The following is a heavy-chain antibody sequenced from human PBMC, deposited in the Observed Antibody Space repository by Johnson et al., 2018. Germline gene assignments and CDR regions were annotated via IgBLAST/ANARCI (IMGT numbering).Heavy chain of an antibody. Sequence: SGGSLRLSCAASGFPFKTYSMDWVRQAPGKGLEWLAFLRYDGATIYYADSLKGRFIISRDNAKNTLYLQMNSLTDEDTAVYYCARDGVGTTTYFFDYWGQGTVVSVSS. V-gene: IGHV3-48*02. CDR3: ARDGVGTTTYFFDY. CDR2: LRYDGATI. CDR1: GFPFKTYS. D-gene: IGHD1-7*01. J-gene: IGHJ4*02.